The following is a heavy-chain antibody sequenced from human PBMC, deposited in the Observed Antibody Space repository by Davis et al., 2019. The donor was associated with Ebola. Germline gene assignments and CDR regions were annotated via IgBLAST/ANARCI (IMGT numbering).Heavy chain of an antibody. CDR3: ARQLPSGRKGETMIDY. CDR2: IYPGDSDT. CDR1: GYSFTSYW. Sequence: GGSLRLSCKGSGYSFTSYWIGWVRQMPGKGLEWMGIIYPGDSDTRYSPSFQGQVTISADKSISTAYLQWSSLKASDTAMYYCARQLPSGRKGETMIDYWGQGTLVTVSS. V-gene: IGHV5-51*01. D-gene: IGHD2-15*01. J-gene: IGHJ4*02.